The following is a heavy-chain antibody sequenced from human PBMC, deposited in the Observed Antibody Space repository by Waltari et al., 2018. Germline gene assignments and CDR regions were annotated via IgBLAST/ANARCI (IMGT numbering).Heavy chain of an antibody. J-gene: IGHJ3*02. D-gene: IGHD6-13*01. CDR3: AEVNSLAAAARAFDI. V-gene: IGHV3-30*02. CDR1: GFTFSSYG. CDR2: IRYDGSNK. Sequence: QVQLVESGGGVVQPGGSLSLSCAASGFTFSSYGLHWVRQAPGKWLEWVAFIRYDGSNKYYADSVKGRFTISRDNSKNTLYLQMNSLRAEDTAVYYCAEVNSLAAAARAFDIWGQGTMVTVSS.